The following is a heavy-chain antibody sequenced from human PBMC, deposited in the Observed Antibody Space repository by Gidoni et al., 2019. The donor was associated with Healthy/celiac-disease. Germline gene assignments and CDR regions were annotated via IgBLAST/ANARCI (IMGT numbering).Heavy chain of an antibody. V-gene: IGHV3-53*04. Sequence: EVQLVESGGGLVQPGGSLRLSCAASWFTVSSNYMSWVREAPGKGLEWVSVIYSGGSTYYADSVKGRFTISRHNSKNTLYLQMNSLRAEDTAVYYCARVPAAIVGYYGMDVWGQGTTVTVSS. CDR2: IYSGGST. CDR3: ARVPAAIVGYYGMDV. CDR1: WFTVSSNY. D-gene: IGHD2-2*01. J-gene: IGHJ6*02.